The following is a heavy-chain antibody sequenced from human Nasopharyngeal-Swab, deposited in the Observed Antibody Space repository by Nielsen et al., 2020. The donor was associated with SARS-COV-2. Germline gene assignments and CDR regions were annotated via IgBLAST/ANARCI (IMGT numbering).Heavy chain of an antibody. V-gene: IGHV3-9*01. CDR1: GFTFDDYA. Sequence: SLKISCAASGFTFDDYAFHWVRQAPGKGLEWVSGISWNSGSIGYPDSVKGRFTISRDNAKNSLYLQMNSLRAEDTAFYYCARRDTYWFFDLWGRGTLVSVSS. J-gene: IGHJ2*01. CDR3: ARRDTYWFFDL. CDR2: ISWNSGSI.